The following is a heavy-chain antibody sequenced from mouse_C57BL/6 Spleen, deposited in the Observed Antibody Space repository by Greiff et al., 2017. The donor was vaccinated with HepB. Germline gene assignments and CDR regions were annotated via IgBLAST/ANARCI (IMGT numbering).Heavy chain of an antibody. D-gene: IGHD6-2*01. J-gene: IGHJ2*01. CDR2: IYPGGGYT. CDR1: GYTFTNYW. CDR3: ARSESPYYFDY. V-gene: IGHV1-63*01. Sequence: VKLQESGAELVRPGTSVKMSCKASGYTFTNYWIGWAKQRPGHGLEWIGDIYPGGGYTNYNEKFKGKATLTADKSSSTAYMQFSSLTSEDSAIYYCARSESPYYFDYWGQGTTLTVSS.